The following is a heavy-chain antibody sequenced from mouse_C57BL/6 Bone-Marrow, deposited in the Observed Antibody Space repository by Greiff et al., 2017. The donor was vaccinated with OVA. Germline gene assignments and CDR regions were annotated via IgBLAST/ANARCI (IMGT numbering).Heavy chain of an antibody. CDR3: ARGDYYYGSSLWFAY. Sequence: QVQLQQSGAELMKPGASVKLSCKAPGYTFTGYWIEWVKQRPGHGLEWIGEILPGSGSTNYNEKFKGKATFTADTSSNTAYMQLSSLTTEDSAIYYCARGDYYYGSSLWFAYWGQGTLVTVSA. CDR1: GYTFTGYW. D-gene: IGHD1-1*01. V-gene: IGHV1-9*01. J-gene: IGHJ3*01. CDR2: ILPGSGST.